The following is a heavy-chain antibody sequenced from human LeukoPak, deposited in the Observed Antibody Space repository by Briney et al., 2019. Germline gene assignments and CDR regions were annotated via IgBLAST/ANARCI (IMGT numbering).Heavy chain of an antibody. Sequence: GGSLRLSCAASRFTVSSNYMSWVRQAPGKGLEWVSDIYSDGNRYFADSVKGRFTISRDNSKNTLYLQMNSLRAEDTAVYYCARGYVGGTSSVFDYWGQGTLVTVSS. CDR3: ARGYVGGTSSVFDY. J-gene: IGHJ4*02. D-gene: IGHD1-26*01. V-gene: IGHV3-66*01. CDR1: RFTVSSNY. CDR2: IYSDGNR.